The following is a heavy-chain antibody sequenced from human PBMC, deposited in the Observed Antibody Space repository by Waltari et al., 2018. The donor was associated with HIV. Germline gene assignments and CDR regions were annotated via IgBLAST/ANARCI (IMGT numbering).Heavy chain of an antibody. J-gene: IGHJ6*02. CDR3: ARVALPAAIHYGMDA. CDR1: GYNFNAYY. CDR2: INPNSAGT. Sequence: QVQLVQSGAEMKKPGASVKVSCKASGYNFNAYYIHWVRQAPGQGLEWMGRINPNSAGTNYAQKFQGRVTLTRDTSLNTVYMELSRLRPDDTAVYYCARVALPAAIHYGMDAWGQGNTVTVSS. V-gene: IGHV1-2*06. D-gene: IGHD2-2*01.